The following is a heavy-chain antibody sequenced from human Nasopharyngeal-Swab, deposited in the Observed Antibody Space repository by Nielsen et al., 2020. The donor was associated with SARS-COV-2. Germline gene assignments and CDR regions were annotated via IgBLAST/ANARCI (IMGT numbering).Heavy chain of an antibody. CDR2: ISGAGAST. CDR3: AKAGGYYYGSGGLYSDY. J-gene: IGHJ4*02. Sequence: GGSLRLSCAASGFTFSTYAMTWVRQAPGKGLEWVSAISGAGASTYYADSVKGRFTISRDNSKNTVSLQMNSLRAEDTAVYYCAKAGGYYYGSGGLYSDYWGQGTLVTVSS. D-gene: IGHD3-10*01. CDR1: GFTFSTYA. V-gene: IGHV3-23*01.